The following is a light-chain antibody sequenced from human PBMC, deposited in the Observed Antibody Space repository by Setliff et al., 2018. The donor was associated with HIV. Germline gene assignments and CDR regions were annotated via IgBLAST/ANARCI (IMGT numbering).Light chain of an antibody. CDR2: QAT. Sequence: QSALTQPASVSGSPGQSITISCTGTSSDVGRYILVSWYQQHPGKAPKLMIYQATKRPSGVSNRFSGSKSGNTASLTISGLQAEDEADYYCCSNTGSNTYVFGTGTKVTVL. CDR1: SSDVGRYIL. CDR3: CSNTGSNTYV. V-gene: IGLV2-23*01. J-gene: IGLJ1*01.